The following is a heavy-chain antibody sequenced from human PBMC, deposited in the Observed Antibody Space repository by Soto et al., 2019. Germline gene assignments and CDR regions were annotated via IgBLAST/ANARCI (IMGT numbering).Heavy chain of an antibody. CDR1: GGSISSSLYY. Sequence: QLQLEESGPGLVKPSETLSLTCTVSGGSISSSLYYWGWIRQPPGKGLEWIGSIYYSGNTYYNPSLKGRVTISVDTSKHQFSLQPSSVTAAATAVYYCARSRSGSGYYFDSWGQGTLVTVSS. CDR2: IYYSGNT. D-gene: IGHD6-25*01. CDR3: ARSRSGSGYYFDS. J-gene: IGHJ4*02. V-gene: IGHV4-39*01.